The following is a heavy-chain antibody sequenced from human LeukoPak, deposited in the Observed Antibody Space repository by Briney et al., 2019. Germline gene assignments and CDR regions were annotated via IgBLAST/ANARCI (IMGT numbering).Heavy chain of an antibody. D-gene: IGHD3-16*01. CDR3: AAEGDEKFDY. CDR1: GFTFSSYW. CDR2: INDDGRST. J-gene: IGHJ4*02. V-gene: IGHV3-74*01. Sequence: PGGSLRLSCAASGFTFSSYWMHWVRQAPGKGLVGVSRINDDGRSTSYADSVKGRFTISRDNAKNSLYLQMNSLRAEDTAVYYCAAEGDEKFDYWGQGTLVTVSS.